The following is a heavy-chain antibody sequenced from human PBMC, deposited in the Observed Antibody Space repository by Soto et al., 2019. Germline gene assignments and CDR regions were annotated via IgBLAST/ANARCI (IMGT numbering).Heavy chain of an antibody. D-gene: IGHD3-10*01. V-gene: IGHV1-18*01. J-gene: IGHJ6*02. CDR3: ARGYYYGSGRPTRGGMDV. CDR1: GYTFTNYD. CDR2: ISTYTGNT. Sequence: QVHLVQSGAEVKKPGASVKVSCKASGYTFTNYDINWVRQAPGQGLEWMGWISTYTGNTNYAQKLQGRVTMTTDTSTSTAYMELRRLRSDDTAVYYCARGYYYGSGRPTRGGMDVWGQGTTVTVSS.